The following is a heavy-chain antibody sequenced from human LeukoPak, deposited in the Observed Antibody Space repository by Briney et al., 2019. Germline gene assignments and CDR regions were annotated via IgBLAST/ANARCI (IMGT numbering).Heavy chain of an antibody. CDR2: MNPNSGNT. J-gene: IGHJ6*02. D-gene: IGHD3-10*01. CDR3: ARVSMVRGVIRYYYGMDV. CDR1: GYTFTSYD. Sequence: ASVKVSCKASGYTFTSYDINWVRQATGQGLEWMGWMNPNSGNTGYAQKFQGRVTMTRNTSISTAYMELSSLRSKDTAVYYCARVSMVRGVIRYYYGMDVWGQGTTVTVSS. V-gene: IGHV1-8*01.